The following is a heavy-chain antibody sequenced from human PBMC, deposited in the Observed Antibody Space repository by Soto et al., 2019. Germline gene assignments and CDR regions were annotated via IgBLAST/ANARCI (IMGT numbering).Heavy chain of an antibody. CDR2: ISGSGGST. D-gene: IGHD3-3*01. CDR3: AKDRLRFLEWLLLDY. Sequence: LRLSCAASGFTFSSYAMSWVRQAPGKGLEWVSAISGSGGSTYYADSVKGRFTISRDNSKNTLYLQMNSLRAEDTAVYYCAKDRLRFLEWLLLDYWGQGTLVTVSS. CDR1: GFTFSSYA. J-gene: IGHJ4*02. V-gene: IGHV3-23*01.